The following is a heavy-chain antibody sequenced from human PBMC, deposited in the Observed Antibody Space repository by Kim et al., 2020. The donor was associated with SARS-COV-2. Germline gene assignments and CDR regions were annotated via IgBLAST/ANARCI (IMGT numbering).Heavy chain of an antibody. CDR3: ARVRQWMTPRYFDY. D-gene: IGHD6-19*01. Sequence: TPSLKSRVTISVDTSKNQFSLKLSAVTAADTAVYYCARVRQWMTPRYFDYWGQGTLVTVSS. V-gene: IGHV4-34*01. J-gene: IGHJ4*02.